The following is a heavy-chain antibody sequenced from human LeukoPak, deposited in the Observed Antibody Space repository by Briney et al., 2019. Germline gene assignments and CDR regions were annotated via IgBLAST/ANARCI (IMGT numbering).Heavy chain of an antibody. V-gene: IGHV3-30*04. D-gene: IGHD6-13*01. CDR2: ISYDGSNK. J-gene: IGHJ4*02. CDR3: ARLLKQDSSSWYDY. CDR1: GFTFSSYA. Sequence: GRSLRLSCAASGFTFSSYAMHWVRQAPGKGLEWVAVISYDGSNKYYADSVKGRFTISRDNSKNTLYLQMNSLRAEDTAVYYCARLLKQDSSSWYDYWGQGTLVTVSS.